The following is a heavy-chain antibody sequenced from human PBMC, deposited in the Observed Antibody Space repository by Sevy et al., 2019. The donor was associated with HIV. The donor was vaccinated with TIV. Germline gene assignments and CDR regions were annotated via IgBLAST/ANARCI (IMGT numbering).Heavy chain of an antibody. CDR3: ARNRVAAAGYYYYMDV. D-gene: IGHD6-13*01. CDR1: GFTFSSYS. Sequence: GGSLRLSCAASGFTFSSYSMNWVRQAPGKGLEWVSYISSSSSTIYYADSVKSRFTISRDNAKNSLYLQMNSLRDEDTAVYYCARNRVAAAGYYYYMDVWGKGTTVTVSS. CDR2: ISSSSSTI. V-gene: IGHV3-48*02. J-gene: IGHJ6*03.